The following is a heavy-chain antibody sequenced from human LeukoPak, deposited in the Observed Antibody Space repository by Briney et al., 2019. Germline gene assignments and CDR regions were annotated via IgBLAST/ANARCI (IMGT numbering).Heavy chain of an antibody. D-gene: IGHD1-26*01. V-gene: IGHV4-59*01. CDR3: ARRLNSGSYSLDAFDI. Sequence: SETLSLTCTVSGGSISNYYWSWIRQPPGKGLEWSGYIYYSGSTNYNPSLKSRVTISVDTSKNQFSLKLSSVTAADTAVYYCARRLNSGSYSLDAFDIWGQGTMVTVSS. J-gene: IGHJ3*02. CDR1: GGSISNYY. CDR2: IYYSGST.